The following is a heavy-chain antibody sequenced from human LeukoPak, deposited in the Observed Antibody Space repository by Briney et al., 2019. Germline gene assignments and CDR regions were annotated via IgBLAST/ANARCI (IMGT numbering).Heavy chain of an antibody. J-gene: IGHJ4*02. CDR2: IYTSGST. Sequence: SETLSLTCTVSGGSISSYYWSWIRQPAGKGLEWIGRIYTSGSTNYNPSLKSRVTMSVDRSQNQFSLSLFSVTAADTAVYFCARAVRYYSGAAPSQFDCWGQGALVTVSS. D-gene: IGHD3-10*01. CDR1: GGSISSYY. V-gene: IGHV4-4*07. CDR3: ARAVRYYSGAAPSQFDC.